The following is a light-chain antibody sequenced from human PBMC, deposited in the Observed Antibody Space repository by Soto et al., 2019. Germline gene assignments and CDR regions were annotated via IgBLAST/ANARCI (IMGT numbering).Light chain of an antibody. CDR1: QSVSNTY. Sequence: EIVLTQSPGTLSLSPGERATLSCRASQSVSNTYLAWYQQRPGQAPRLLIYAASSRATGIPDRFSGSGSGTDFTLTISRLEPEDFAVYYCQQYGSSPRYTFGQGNKLEI. CDR2: AAS. V-gene: IGKV3-20*01. J-gene: IGKJ2*01. CDR3: QQYGSSPRYT.